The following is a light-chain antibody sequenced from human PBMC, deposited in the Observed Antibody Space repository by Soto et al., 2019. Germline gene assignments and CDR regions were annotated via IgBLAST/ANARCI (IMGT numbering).Light chain of an antibody. CDR1: QDISND. J-gene: IGKJ4*01. Sequence: IQMTQSPSSLSASVGDRVTITCRASQDISNDLGRYQQKPGKAPKLLIYAASSLQSGVPSRFSGSGSGTDFTLTISSLQPDDFATYYCLQDNNYPFSFGGGTKVEIK. CDR3: LQDNNYPFS. V-gene: IGKV1-6*01. CDR2: AAS.